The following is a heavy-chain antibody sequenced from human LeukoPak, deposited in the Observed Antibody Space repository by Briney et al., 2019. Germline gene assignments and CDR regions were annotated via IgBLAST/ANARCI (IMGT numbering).Heavy chain of an antibody. CDR2: ISGSGAST. J-gene: IGHJ4*02. Sequence: GGSLRLSCLPSGFTFSTNAMSWVRQAPGKGLEWISGISGSGASTYYADSVTGRFTISRDNSRNTLYLQMNSLRGDDTAVYYCAKDVGKWESLHFFDYWGQGTLVTVSS. CDR3: AKDVGKWESLHFFDY. D-gene: IGHD1-26*01. CDR1: GFTFSTNA. V-gene: IGHV3-23*01.